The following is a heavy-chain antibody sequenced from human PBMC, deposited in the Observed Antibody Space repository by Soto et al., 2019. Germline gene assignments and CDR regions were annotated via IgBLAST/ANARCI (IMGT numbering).Heavy chain of an antibody. CDR2: IYYSGNT. D-gene: IGHD5-12*01. Sequence: QVQLQESGPGLVKPSQTLSLTCTVSGGSISSGDYYWSWIRQPPGKGLEWIGYIYYSGNTYYNPSLKSRINISVKPSKDPVLLKVSSGAAADPAREWLAKPSSPVDKAFYSWGQGTMVTVSS. CDR3: AKPSSPVDKAFYS. J-gene: IGHJ3*02. V-gene: IGHV4-30-4*01. CDR1: GGSISSGDYY.